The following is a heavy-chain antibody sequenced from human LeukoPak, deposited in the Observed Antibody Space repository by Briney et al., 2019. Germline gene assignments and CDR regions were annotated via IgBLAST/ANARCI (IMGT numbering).Heavy chain of an antibody. V-gene: IGHV3-53*01. J-gene: IGHJ6*03. CDR1: GFTVSSNY. CDR3: ARGTCSGGSCYYYYYMDV. Sequence: GGSLRHSCAASGFTVSSNYMSWVRQAPGKGLEWVSVIYSGGSTYYADSVKGRFTISRDNSKNTLYLQMNSLRAEDTAVYYCARGTCSGGSCYYYYYMDVWGKGTTVTVSS. CDR2: IYSGGST. D-gene: IGHD2-15*01.